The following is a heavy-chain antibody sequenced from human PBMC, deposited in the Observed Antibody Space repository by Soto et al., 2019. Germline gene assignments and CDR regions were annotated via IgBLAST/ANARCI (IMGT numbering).Heavy chain of an antibody. V-gene: IGHV4-34*01. CDR2: INHSGST. D-gene: IGHD3-9*01. J-gene: IGHJ5*02. CDR1: GGSFSGYY. Sequence: SETLSLTCAVYGGSFSGYYWSWIRQPPGKGLEWIGEINHSGSTNYSPSLKSRVTISVDTSKNQFSLKLSSVTAADTAVYYCARELRYFDWLGKGGGLNWFDPWGQGTLVTVSS. CDR3: ARELRYFDWLGKGGGLNWFDP.